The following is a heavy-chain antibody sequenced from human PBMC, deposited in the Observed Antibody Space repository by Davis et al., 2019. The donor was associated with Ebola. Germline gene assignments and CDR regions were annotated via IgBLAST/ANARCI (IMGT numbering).Heavy chain of an antibody. J-gene: IGHJ4*02. Sequence: PGGSLRLSCAGSGFTFSNYWMSWVRHAPGKGLEWVSRIDTDGSTTNYADSVRGRFTISRDNAKNTLFLQMNSLRADDTAVYYCARDVGGRAGYWGQGTLVTVSS. CDR1: GFTFSNYW. V-gene: IGHV3-74*01. CDR2: IDTDGSTT. CDR3: ARDVGGRAGY.